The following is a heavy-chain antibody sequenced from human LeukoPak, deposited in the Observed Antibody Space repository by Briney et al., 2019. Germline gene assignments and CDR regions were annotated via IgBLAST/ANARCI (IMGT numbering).Heavy chain of an antibody. J-gene: IGHJ4*02. CDR2: ISESGGST. D-gene: IGHD3-10*01. Sequence: GGSLRLTCVVSGITLSNYAMSWVRQAPGKGLEWVSGISESGGSTKYADSVKGRFTISRDNSLNTVYLHMNSLRAEDTAVYFCAKRGIVIRGVLIIGFHKEAYYFDYWGQGILVTVSS. V-gene: IGHV3-23*01. CDR1: GITLSNYA. CDR3: AKRGIVIRGVLIIGFHKEAYYFDY.